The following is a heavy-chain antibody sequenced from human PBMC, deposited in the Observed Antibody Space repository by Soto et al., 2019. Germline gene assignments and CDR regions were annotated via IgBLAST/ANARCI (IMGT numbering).Heavy chain of an antibody. CDR1: GFSFGNYG. J-gene: IGHJ3*01. CDR3: AKGFIVVVTVLRPDDAFDV. Sequence: EVQLLESGGGLVQPGGSLRLSCAASGFSFGNYGMNWVRQAPGKGLEWVSGISGGGGSTYYADSVKGRFTISRDPSKNTVFLDMNSLRPEDTAVYYCAKGFIVVVTVLRPDDAFDVWGHGTLVTVSS. CDR2: ISGGGGST. D-gene: IGHD2-21*02. V-gene: IGHV3-23*01.